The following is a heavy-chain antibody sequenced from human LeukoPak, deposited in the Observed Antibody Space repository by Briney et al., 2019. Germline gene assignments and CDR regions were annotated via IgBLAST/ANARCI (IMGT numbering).Heavy chain of an antibody. CDR3: ARSLPGAIGAADL. V-gene: IGHV4-61*03. CDR2: IHSSGNT. D-gene: IGHD6-13*01. CDR1: GASINSGLYY. J-gene: IGHJ4*02. Sequence: SQTLSLTCTVSGASINSGLYYWSWIRQPPGKGLEWIAFIHSSGNTGYNPSLKSRVTLSLDTSKNHFSLKVTSMTAADTGVYYCARSLPGAIGAADLWGQGTLVTVSS.